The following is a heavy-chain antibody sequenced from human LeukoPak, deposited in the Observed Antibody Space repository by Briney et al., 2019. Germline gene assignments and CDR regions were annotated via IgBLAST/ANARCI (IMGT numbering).Heavy chain of an antibody. CDR2: IYPGDSDT. J-gene: IGHJ1*01. CDR1: GYSFTSYW. D-gene: IGHD6-19*01. V-gene: IGHV5-51*01. Sequence: GESLKISCKASGYSFTSYWIGWVRQMPGKGLEWMGIIYPGDSDTRYSPSFQGQVTISVDKSISTAYLQWSSLKASDTAMYHCARVGYSSAWAFQYWGQGTLVTVSS. CDR3: ARVGYSSAWAFQY.